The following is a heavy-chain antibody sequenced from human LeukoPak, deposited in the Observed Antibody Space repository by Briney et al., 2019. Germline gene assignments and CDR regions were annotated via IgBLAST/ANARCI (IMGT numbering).Heavy chain of an antibody. CDR2: ITGSGGST. CDR1: GFTFSSYA. J-gene: IGHJ3*02. CDR3: ARFSPDCSGGSCYYAFDI. D-gene: IGHD2-15*01. V-gene: IGHV3-23*01. Sequence: GGSLRLSCAASGFTFSSYAMSWVRQAPGKGLEWVSAITGSGGSTYYADSVKGRFTISRDNSKNTLFLQMNSLRAGDTAVYYCARFSPDCSGGSCYYAFDIWGQGTMVTVSS.